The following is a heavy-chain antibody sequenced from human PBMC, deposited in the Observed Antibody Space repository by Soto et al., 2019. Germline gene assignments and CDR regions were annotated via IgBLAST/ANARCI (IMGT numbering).Heavy chain of an antibody. V-gene: IGHV3-30*18. CDR3: AKDRGFFYYYGLEV. D-gene: IGHD3-3*01. CDR2: ISYDGSNQ. J-gene: IGHJ6*02. Sequence: TGGSLRLSCAASGFTFSSYGMHWVRQAPGKGLKRVAGISYDGSNQYYVDSVKGRFTISRDNSKNTLYLQMISLRAEDTVVYYCAKDRGFFYYYGLEVWGQGTRVSVS. CDR1: GFTFSSYG.